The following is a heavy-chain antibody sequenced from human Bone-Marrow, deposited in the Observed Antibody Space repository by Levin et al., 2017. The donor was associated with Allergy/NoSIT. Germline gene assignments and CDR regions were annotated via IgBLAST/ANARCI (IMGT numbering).Heavy chain of an antibody. J-gene: IGHJ6*02. D-gene: IGHD3-10*01. CDR1: GFTFSSYA. Sequence: LSLTCAASGFTFSSYAMSWVRQAPGKGLEWVSAISGSGGSTYYADSVKGRFTISRDNSKNTLYLQMNSLRAEDTAVYYCAKEGDVGITMVRGVYGMDGWGQGTTVTVSS. CDR3: AKEGDVGITMVRGVYGMDG. CDR2: ISGSGGST. V-gene: IGHV3-23*01.